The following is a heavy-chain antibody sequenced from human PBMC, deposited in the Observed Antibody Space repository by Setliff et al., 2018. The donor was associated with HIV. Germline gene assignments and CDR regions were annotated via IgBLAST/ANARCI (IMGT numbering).Heavy chain of an antibody. V-gene: IGHV3-11*04. CDR3: ARPTGAYYYYYYMDV. CDR2: ISSSGSTI. Sequence: PGESLTISCAASGFTFSDHYMSWIRQAPGKGLEWVSYISSSGSTIYYADSVKGRFTISRDNAKNSLYLQMNSLRAEDTAVYYCARPTGAYYYYYYMDVWGKGTTVTVSS. D-gene: IGHD7-27*01. J-gene: IGHJ6*03. CDR1: GFTFSDHY.